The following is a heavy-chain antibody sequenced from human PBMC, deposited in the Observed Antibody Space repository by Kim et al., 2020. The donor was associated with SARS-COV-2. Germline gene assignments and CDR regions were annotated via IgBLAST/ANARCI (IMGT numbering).Heavy chain of an antibody. V-gene: IGHV4-31*03. CDR2: IYYSGST. Sequence: SETLSLTCTVSGGSISSGGYYWSWIRQHTGKGLEWIGYIYYSGSTYYNPSLKSRVTISVDTSKNQFSLKLSSVTAADTAVYYCARGRTTIFGVVIAPVDYWGQGTLVTVSS. CDR1: GGSISSGGYY. CDR3: ARGRTTIFGVVIAPVDY. D-gene: IGHD3-3*01. J-gene: IGHJ4*02.